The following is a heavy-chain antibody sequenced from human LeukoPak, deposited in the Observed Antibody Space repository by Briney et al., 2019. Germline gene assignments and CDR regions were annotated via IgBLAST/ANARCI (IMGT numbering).Heavy chain of an antibody. CDR1: GFTFSSYA. V-gene: IGHV3-23*01. J-gene: IGHJ4*02. CDR2: VGTSADT. CDR3: TRKTPGRTPFDY. D-gene: IGHD2-15*01. Sequence: GGSLRLSCLASGFTFSSYAMDWVRQAPGQGLQWVSAVGTSADTYYADSMRGRFTISRDNSKNTLYLQMGSLRAEDTAIYYCTRKTPGRTPFDYWGQGILVTVSS.